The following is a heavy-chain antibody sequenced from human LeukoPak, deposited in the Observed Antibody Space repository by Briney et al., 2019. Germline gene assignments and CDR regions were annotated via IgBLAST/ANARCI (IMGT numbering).Heavy chain of an antibody. CDR3: ARGTWYFDL. CDR1: GGSFSGYY. CDR2: INHSGST. Sequence: SETLSLTCAVYGGSFSGYYWSWIRQPPGKGLEWIGEINHSGSTNYNPSLKSRVTISVDTSKNQFSLKLSSVTAADTAVYYCARGTWYFDLWGRGTLVTVSS. V-gene: IGHV4-34*01. J-gene: IGHJ2*01.